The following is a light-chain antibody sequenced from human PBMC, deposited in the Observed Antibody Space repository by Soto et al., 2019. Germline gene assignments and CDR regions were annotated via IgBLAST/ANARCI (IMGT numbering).Light chain of an antibody. CDR1: QSVSSN. V-gene: IGKV3-15*01. J-gene: IGKJ2*01. CDR3: QQYNNWRTEYT. Sequence: EIVMTQSPATLSVSPGERATLSCRASQSVSSNLAWYQQKPGQAPRLLIYGASTRATGIPARFSGSGSGTDFTLTISSLQSEDCAVYYCQQYNNWRTEYTCGQGTKLEIK. CDR2: GAS.